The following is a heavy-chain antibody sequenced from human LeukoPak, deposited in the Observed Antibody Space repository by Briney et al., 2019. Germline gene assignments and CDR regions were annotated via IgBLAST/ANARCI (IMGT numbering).Heavy chain of an antibody. CDR3: AKSPSVVTDAFDI. Sequence: AGGSLRLSCAASGFTFSRFWMNWVRQAPGKGLEWVSGISDSGGSTYHAESVKGRFTISRDDSKNTLYLQMNSLRAEDTALYYCAKSPSVVTDAFDIWGQGTMVTVSS. J-gene: IGHJ3*02. CDR2: ISDSGGST. V-gene: IGHV3-23*01. CDR1: GFTFSRFW. D-gene: IGHD2-21*02.